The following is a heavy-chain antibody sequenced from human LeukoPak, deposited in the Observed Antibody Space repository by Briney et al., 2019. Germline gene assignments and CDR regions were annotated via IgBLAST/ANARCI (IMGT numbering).Heavy chain of an antibody. Sequence: PSETLSLTCTVSGGSISTYYWSWIRQPPGKGLEWIGEINHSGSTNYNPSLKSRVTISVDTSKNQFSLKLSSVTAADTAVYYCARVGRAGPVGYWGQGTLVTVSS. J-gene: IGHJ4*02. CDR3: ARVGRAGPVGY. CDR2: INHSGST. V-gene: IGHV4-34*01. CDR1: GGSISTYY. D-gene: IGHD2-15*01.